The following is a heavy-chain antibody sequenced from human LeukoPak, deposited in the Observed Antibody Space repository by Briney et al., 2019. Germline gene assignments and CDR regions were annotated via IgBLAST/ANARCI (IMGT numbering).Heavy chain of an antibody. D-gene: IGHD3-22*01. CDR1: GGSISSYY. V-gene: IGHV4-4*07. Sequence: SETLSLTCTVSGGSISSYYWTWIRQPAGKGLEWIGRIYTTGSINYNPSLKSRVTMSVDTSKNQFSLKLSSLTAADTAVYYCASYDSSGYLFDYWGQGTLVTVSS. J-gene: IGHJ4*02. CDR2: IYTTGSI. CDR3: ASYDSSGYLFDY.